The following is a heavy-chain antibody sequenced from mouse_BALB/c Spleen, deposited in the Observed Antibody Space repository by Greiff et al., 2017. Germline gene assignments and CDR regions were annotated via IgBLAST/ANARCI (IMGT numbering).Heavy chain of an antibody. D-gene: IGHD1-1*01. CDR3: ARSYYGSSYGYAMDY. CDR1: GYTFTSYW. CDR2: INPSTGYT. V-gene: IGHV1-7*01. Sequence: VKVVESGAELAKPGASVKMSCKASGYTFTSYWMHWVKQRPGQGLEWIGYINPSTGYTEYNQKFKDKATLTADKSSSTAYMQLSSLTSEDSAVYYCARSYYGSSYGYAMDYWGQGTSVTVSS. J-gene: IGHJ4*01.